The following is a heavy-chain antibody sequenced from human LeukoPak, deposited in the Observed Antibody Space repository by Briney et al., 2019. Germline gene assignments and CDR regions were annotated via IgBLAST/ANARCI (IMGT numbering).Heavy chain of an antibody. V-gene: IGHV3-30-3*01. Sequence: GGSLRLSCAASGFTFSSYAMHWVRQAPGKGLEWVAVISYDGSDKYYADSVKGRFTISRDNSKNTLYLQMNSLRAEDTAVYYCARDYTGYFPWGQGTLVIVSS. J-gene: IGHJ5*02. CDR2: ISYDGSDK. D-gene: IGHD3-9*01. CDR1: GFTFSSYA. CDR3: ARDYTGYFP.